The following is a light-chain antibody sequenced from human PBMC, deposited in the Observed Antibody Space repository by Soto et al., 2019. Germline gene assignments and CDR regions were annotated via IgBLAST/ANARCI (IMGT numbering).Light chain of an antibody. Sequence: DIQMTQAPSSLSASVGDRVTITCRARQDISPYLAWYQQKPGKVPKLLISAAYTLQSGVPPRFSGSGSGTDFTLTISSLQPEDVATYYCQKYDNAPRTFGGGTKVEIK. CDR3: QKYDNAPRT. CDR1: QDISPY. V-gene: IGKV1-27*01. CDR2: AAY. J-gene: IGKJ4*01.